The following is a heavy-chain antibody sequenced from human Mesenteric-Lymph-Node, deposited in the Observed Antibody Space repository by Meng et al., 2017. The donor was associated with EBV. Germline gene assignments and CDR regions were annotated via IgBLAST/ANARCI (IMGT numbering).Heavy chain of an antibody. D-gene: IGHD5-18*01. CDR1: GGSITESNT. Sequence: QLQLQESGPGLVKPSGXLSLTCAVSGGSITESNTWSWVRQPPGKGLEWIGEIYHHGGTNYNPSLKSRVTISIDKSKNQISLKLSSVIAADTAIYYCARWAFINRYGFDHWGQGALGTVSS. V-gene: IGHV4-4*02. CDR2: IYHHGGT. CDR3: ARWAFINRYGFDH. J-gene: IGHJ4*02.